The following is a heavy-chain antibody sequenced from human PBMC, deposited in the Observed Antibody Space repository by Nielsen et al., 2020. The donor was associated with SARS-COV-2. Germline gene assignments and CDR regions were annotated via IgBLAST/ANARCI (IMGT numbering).Heavy chain of an antibody. D-gene: IGHD3-10*01. CDR2: ISWNSGSI. CDR1: GFTFDDYA. J-gene: IGHJ4*02. V-gene: IGHV3-9*01. Sequence: GGSLRLSCAASGFTFDDYAMPWVRHAPGKGLEWVSGISWNSGSIGYADSVKGRFTISRDNAKNSLYLQMNSLRAEDTALYYCAKSDYYGSGSYPDYWGQGTLVTVSS. CDR3: AKSDYYGSGSYPDY.